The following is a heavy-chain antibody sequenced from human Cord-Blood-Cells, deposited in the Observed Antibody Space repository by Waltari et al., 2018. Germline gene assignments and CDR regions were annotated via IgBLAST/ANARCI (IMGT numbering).Heavy chain of an antibody. CDR2: IIPIFGTA. D-gene: IGHD6-6*01. Sequence: QVQLVQSGAEVKKHGSSVKVPCKAAGGPVHSYAITWVRQAPEQGLEWRGGIIPIFGTANDAQKCQGRVTITADKSTSTAYMELSSLRSEDTAVYYWAREMSRSSSSWFDPWGQGTLVTVSS. CDR3: AREMSRSSSSWFDP. V-gene: IGHV1-69*06. CDR1: GGPVHSYA. J-gene: IGHJ5*02.